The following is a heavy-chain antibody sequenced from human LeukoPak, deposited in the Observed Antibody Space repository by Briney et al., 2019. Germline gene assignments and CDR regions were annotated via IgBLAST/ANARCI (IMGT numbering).Heavy chain of an antibody. CDR1: GYTFTSYY. D-gene: IGHD3-10*01. CDR3: AREPPGYAFDI. CDR2: INPSGGGT. Sequence: GASVKVSCKASGYTFTSYYMHWVRQAPGQGLEWMGIINPSGGGTSYAQKFQGRVTMTRDTSTSTVYMELSSLRSEDTAVYYCAREPPGYAFDIWGQGTMVTVSS. V-gene: IGHV1-46*03. J-gene: IGHJ3*02.